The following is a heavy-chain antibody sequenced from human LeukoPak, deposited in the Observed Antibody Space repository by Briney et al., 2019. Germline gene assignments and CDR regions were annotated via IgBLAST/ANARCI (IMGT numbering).Heavy chain of an antibody. D-gene: IGHD1-26*01. V-gene: IGHV3-74*01. J-gene: IGHJ4*02. CDR3: ARTKYSGTYADY. CDR2: ISSDGSTI. CDR1: GLTFSTYW. Sequence: GGSLRLSCAASGLTFSTYWMHWVRPAPGKGLVWVSRISSDGSTITYADSVKGRFTISRDNANNTVYLQMNSLRAEDTAVYYCARTKYSGTYADYWGQGTLVTVSS.